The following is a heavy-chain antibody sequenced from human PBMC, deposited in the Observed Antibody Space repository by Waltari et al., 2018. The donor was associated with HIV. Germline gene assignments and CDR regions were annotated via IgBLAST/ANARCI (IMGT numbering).Heavy chain of an antibody. CDR3: ARGPSSGWSWFDP. D-gene: IGHD6-19*01. J-gene: IGHJ5*02. V-gene: IGHV3-21*01. CDR1: GFRFSDYN. CDR2: IGMYQNLI. Sequence: EVRLLESGGGLVRPGGSLRLSCAASGFRFSDYNMNWVRQGPGKGVGGVASIGMYQNLIHYADSVKGRFTVTRDNAKNSLYLQMNSPTAEDTAVYDCARGPSSGWSWFDPWGQGTLVTVSS.